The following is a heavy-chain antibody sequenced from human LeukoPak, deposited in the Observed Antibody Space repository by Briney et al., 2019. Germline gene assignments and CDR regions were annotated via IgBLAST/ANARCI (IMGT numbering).Heavy chain of an antibody. J-gene: IGHJ4*02. V-gene: IGHV1-69*13. Sequence: SVKVSCKASGGTFSSYAISWVRQAPGRGLEWMGGIIPIFGTANYAQKFQGRVTITADESTSTAYMELSSLRSEDTAVYYCARDPNSSSWYLGGYFDYWGQGTLVTVSS. D-gene: IGHD6-13*01. CDR1: GGTFSSYA. CDR2: IIPIFGTA. CDR3: ARDPNSSSWYLGGYFDY.